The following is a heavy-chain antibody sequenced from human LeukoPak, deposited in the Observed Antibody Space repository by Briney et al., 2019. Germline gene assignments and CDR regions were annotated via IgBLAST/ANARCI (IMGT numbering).Heavy chain of an antibody. Sequence: PSETLSLTCTVSGGSVRSGNYFWSWIRQSPGKGLAWIGYIYFRGNTKYSPALESRVTISEDPSKNQFSLRLTSLTAADTAVYYCARVDWWFDIMTGWPAITNNGMDVWGQGTTVIVSS. D-gene: IGHD3-9*01. J-gene: IGHJ6*02. CDR1: GGSVRSGNYF. V-gene: IGHV4-61*01. CDR3: ARVDWWFDIMTGWPAITNNGMDV. CDR2: IYFRGNT.